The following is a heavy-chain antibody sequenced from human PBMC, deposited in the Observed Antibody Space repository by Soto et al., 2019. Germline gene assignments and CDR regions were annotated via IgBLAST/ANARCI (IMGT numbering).Heavy chain of an antibody. CDR3: ARARTYYGRRGEFDY. D-gene: IGHD4-17*01. J-gene: IGHJ4*02. Sequence: GGSLRLSCAASGFTFSSYAMHWVRQAPGKGLEYVSAISSNGGSTYYANSVKGRFTISRDNSKNTLYLQVGSLRAEDMAVYYCARARTYYGRRGEFDYWGQGTLVTVSS. CDR2: ISSNGGST. V-gene: IGHV3-64*01. CDR1: GFTFSSYA.